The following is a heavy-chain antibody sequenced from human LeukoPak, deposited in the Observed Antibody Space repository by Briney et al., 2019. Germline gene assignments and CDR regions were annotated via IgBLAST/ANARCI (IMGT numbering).Heavy chain of an antibody. CDR3: ARASVNYYDSSGYWAFDY. Sequence: PGGSLRLSCAASGFTFSIYEMNWVRQAPGKGLEWISYISSGGTIYYAESVKGRFTISRDNAKNSLYLQMNSLRAEDTAVYYCARASVNYYDSSGYWAFDYWGQGTLVTVSS. CDR1: GFTFSIYE. D-gene: IGHD3-22*01. CDR2: ISSGGTI. V-gene: IGHV3-48*03. J-gene: IGHJ4*02.